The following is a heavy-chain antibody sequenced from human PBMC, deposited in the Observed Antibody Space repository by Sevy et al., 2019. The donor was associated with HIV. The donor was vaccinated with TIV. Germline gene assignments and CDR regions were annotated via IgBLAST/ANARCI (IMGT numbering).Heavy chain of an antibody. CDR2: IWNDGSNK. Sequence: GGCLRLSCAASGFTFSNYGMHCVRQAPGKGLEWVAVIWNDGSNKYYADSVKGRFTISRDNSKNTLYLQMNSLRVDDVAMYFCARGGDFTYRGAKRDFDYWGQGTLVTVSS. D-gene: IGHD2-21*02. CDR3: ARGGDFTYRGAKRDFDY. V-gene: IGHV3-33*01. CDR1: GFTFSNYG. J-gene: IGHJ4*02.